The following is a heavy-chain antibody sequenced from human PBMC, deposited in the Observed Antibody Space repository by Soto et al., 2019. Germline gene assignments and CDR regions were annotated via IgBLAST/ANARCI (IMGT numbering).Heavy chain of an antibody. CDR2: ITSSSSTI. Sequence: EVQLVESGGGLVQRGGSLRLSCAASGFTFSSYSMNWVRQAPGKGLEWVSYITSSSSTIYYADSVKGRFTISRDNAKNSLYLQMSSLRADDTAVYYCARAHCSGGRCYSGSDFDYWGQGILVTVSS. CDR3: ARAHCSGGRCYSGSDFDY. J-gene: IGHJ4*02. CDR1: GFTFSSYS. D-gene: IGHD2-15*01. V-gene: IGHV3-48*01.